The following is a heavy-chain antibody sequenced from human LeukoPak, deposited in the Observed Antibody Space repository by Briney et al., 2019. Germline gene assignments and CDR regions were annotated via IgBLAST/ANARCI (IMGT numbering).Heavy chain of an antibody. D-gene: IGHD1-26*01. CDR3: ARVGRIGSGYYYYYYMDV. Sequence: SETLSLTCAVCGGSFSGYYWSWIRQPPGKGLEWIGEINHSGSTNYNPSLKSRVTISVDTSKNQFSLKLSSVTAADTAVYYCARVGRIGSGYYYYYYMDVWGKGTTVTVSS. V-gene: IGHV4-34*01. CDR1: GGSFSGYY. J-gene: IGHJ6*03. CDR2: INHSGST.